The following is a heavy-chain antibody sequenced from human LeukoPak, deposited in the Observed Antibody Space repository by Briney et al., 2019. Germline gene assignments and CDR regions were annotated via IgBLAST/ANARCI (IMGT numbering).Heavy chain of an antibody. CDR3: ARRPGYCGSTSCFDY. D-gene: IGHD2-2*01. Sequence: GGSLRLSCAASGFTFSSYWMHWVRQAPGKGLVWVSRINTDGSNTIYADSVKGRFTISRDNAKNTLYLQMNSLRAEDTAVYYCARRPGYCGSTSCFDYWGQGTLVTVSS. CDR1: GFTFSSYW. J-gene: IGHJ4*02. CDR2: INTDGSNT. V-gene: IGHV3-74*01.